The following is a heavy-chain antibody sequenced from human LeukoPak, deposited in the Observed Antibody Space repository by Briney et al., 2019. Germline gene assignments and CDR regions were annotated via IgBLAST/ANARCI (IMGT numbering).Heavy chain of an antibody. CDR2: ISTYNSNT. Sequence: ASVKVSCKASGYTFTSYVISWVRQAPGQGLEWMGWISTYNSNTNYAQRFQGRVTMTRDTSISTAYMELSRLRSDDTAVYYCARDLSVNWGFEYYYYMDVWGKGTTVTVSS. V-gene: IGHV1-18*01. D-gene: IGHD7-27*01. CDR1: GYTFTSYV. J-gene: IGHJ6*03. CDR3: ARDLSVNWGFEYYYYMDV.